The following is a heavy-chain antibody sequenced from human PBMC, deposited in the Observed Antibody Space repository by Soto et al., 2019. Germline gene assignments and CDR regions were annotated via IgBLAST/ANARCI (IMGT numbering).Heavy chain of an antibody. D-gene: IGHD2-8*01. CDR3: ARGTKVASFDY. CDR2: VDYSGTP. V-gene: IGHV4-31*03. Sequence: PSETLSLTCNVSGGSISSGGYYWSWIRQRPGKGLEWIAYVDYSGTPYYNPSLKSRVTMSLDTSENHFSLKLNSVTAADTAVYFCARGTKVASFDYWGQGTLVTVSS. CDR1: GGSISSGGYY. J-gene: IGHJ4*02.